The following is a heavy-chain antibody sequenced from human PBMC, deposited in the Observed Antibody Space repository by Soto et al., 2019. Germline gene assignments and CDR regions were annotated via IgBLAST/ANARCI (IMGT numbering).Heavy chain of an antibody. D-gene: IGHD3-10*01. CDR3: GHRSPVTSAEP. V-gene: IGHV2-5*01. J-gene: IGHJ5*02. CDR1: GVSVSTPVAG. Sequence: QITLKESGPTLVKAPQTLTLTCTFSGVSVSTPVAGVGGIRQPPGKALEWLAFIYFNDDKRYSPSLKNRITIAKDTSKNQVVLTMTNMDPVDTGTYYCGHRSPVTSAEPWGQGTLVTVSS. CDR2: IYFNDDK.